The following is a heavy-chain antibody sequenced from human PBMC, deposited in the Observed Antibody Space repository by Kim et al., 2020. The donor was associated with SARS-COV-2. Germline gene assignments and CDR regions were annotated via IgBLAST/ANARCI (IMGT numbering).Heavy chain of an antibody. CDR1: GGSISSYY. CDR3: AKIQQQPHDAFDI. CDR2: IYYSGST. D-gene: IGHD6-13*01. V-gene: IGHV4-59*01. J-gene: IGHJ3*02. Sequence: SETLSLTCTVSGGSISSYYWSWIRQPPGKGLEWIGYIYYSGSTNYNPSLKSRVTISVDTSKNQFSLKLSSVTAADTAVYYCAKIQQQPHDAFDIWGQGTMVTVSS.